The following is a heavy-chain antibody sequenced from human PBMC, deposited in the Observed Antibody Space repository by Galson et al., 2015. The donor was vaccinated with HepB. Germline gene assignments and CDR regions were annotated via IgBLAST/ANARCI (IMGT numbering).Heavy chain of an antibody. CDR3: AKGGSGSGIRGYYHYGVDV. V-gene: IGHV3-30*18. Sequence: SLRLSCAASGFTFSTYGMHWVRQAPGKGLEWAAVISYDGNYKFYSESVKGRFTISIDNSKTTLYLQMNSQRDEDTAVYYCAKGGSGSGIRGYYHYGVDVWGQGTTVTVSS. J-gene: IGHJ6*02. CDR2: ISYDGNYK. CDR1: GFTFSTYG. D-gene: IGHD3-10*01.